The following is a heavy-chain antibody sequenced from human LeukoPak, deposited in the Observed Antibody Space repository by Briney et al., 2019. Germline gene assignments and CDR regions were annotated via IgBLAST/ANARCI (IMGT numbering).Heavy chain of an antibody. CDR3: ARDEYYDFWSSYSY. Sequence: SLKVSCKASGCTISSYATRRVRQDPGQGLEWMGGIIPIFGTANYAQKFQGRVTITADESTSTAYMELSSLRSEDTAVYYCARDEYYDFWSSYSYWGQGTLVTVSS. V-gene: IGHV1-69*13. J-gene: IGHJ4*02. D-gene: IGHD3-3*01. CDR1: GCTISSYA. CDR2: IIPIFGTA.